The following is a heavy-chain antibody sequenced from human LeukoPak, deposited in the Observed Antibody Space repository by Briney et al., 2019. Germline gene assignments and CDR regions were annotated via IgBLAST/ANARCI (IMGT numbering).Heavy chain of an antibody. CDR2: IYYSGST. CDR3: ARDGYYDSSGYNRDAFDI. CDR1: GGSITSYY. V-gene: IGHV4-59*01. Sequence: KPSETLSLTCTVSGGSITSYYWSWIRQPPGKGLESIGYIYYSGSTNYNPSLKSRVTISVDTSENQVSLKLSSVTAADTAVYYCARDGYYDSSGYNRDAFDIWGQGTMVTVSS. D-gene: IGHD3-22*01. J-gene: IGHJ3*02.